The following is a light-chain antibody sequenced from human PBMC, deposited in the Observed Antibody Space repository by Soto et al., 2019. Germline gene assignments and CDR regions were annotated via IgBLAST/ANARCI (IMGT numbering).Light chain of an antibody. Sequence: IVMTQSPPTLSVSPGEEATLACRASQSLRSNLAWYQQKPGQAPRLLIYGASTRATGIPARFSGSGSGTEFTLTISSLQSEDFAVYYCQQYSHWPRTFGQGTKVDIK. J-gene: IGKJ1*01. V-gene: IGKV3-15*01. CDR1: QSLRSN. CDR2: GAS. CDR3: QQYSHWPRT.